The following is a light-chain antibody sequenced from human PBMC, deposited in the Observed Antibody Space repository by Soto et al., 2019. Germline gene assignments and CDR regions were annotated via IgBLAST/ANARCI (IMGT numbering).Light chain of an antibody. CDR2: EVS. CDR1: SSDVGGYNY. Sequence: QSALTQPASVSGSPGQSITISCTGISSDVGGYNYVSWYQQHPGKAPKLMIYEVSNRPSGVSNRFSGSKSGNTASLTISGLQAEDEADYYCSSYAGSSWVFGGGTKLTVL. J-gene: IGLJ3*02. V-gene: IGLV2-14*01. CDR3: SSYAGSSWV.